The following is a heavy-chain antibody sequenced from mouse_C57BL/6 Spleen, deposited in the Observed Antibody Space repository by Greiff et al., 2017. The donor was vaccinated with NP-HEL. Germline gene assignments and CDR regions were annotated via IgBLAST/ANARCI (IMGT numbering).Heavy chain of an antibody. Sequence: VQLMESGPELVKPGASVKISCKASGYAFSSSWMNWVKQRPGKGLEWIGRIYPGDGDTNYNGKFKGKATLTADKSSSTAYMQLSSLTSEDSAVYFCARDLVITTVVATDYWGQGTTLTVSS. J-gene: IGHJ2*01. D-gene: IGHD1-1*01. CDR3: ARDLVITTVVATDY. V-gene: IGHV1-82*01. CDR2: IYPGDGDT. CDR1: GYAFSSSW.